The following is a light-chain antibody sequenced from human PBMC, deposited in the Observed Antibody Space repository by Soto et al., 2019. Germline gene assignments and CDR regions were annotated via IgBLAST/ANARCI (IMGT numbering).Light chain of an antibody. CDR1: QSVNNDY. CDR2: GAS. Sequence: EIVLTQSPGTLSLSPGERAALSCRASQSVNNDYLAWYHQKPGRAPRLVIYGASKRATGIPDRFSGSGSGTDFTLTISRLEPEDFAVYYCHQYVSSPWTFGQGANVEIK. V-gene: IGKV3-20*01. J-gene: IGKJ1*01. CDR3: HQYVSSPWT.